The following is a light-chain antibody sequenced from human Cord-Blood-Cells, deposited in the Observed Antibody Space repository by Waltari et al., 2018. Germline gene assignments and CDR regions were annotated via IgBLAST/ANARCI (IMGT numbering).Light chain of an antibody. CDR2: GAS. J-gene: IGKJ1*01. Sequence: EIVLTKSPGTLSLSPGERATLSRRASQSVSSSYLAWYQQTPGQAPRLLIYGASSRATGIPDRFSGSGSGTDFTLTISRLEPEDFAVYYCQQYGSSPRTFGQGTKVEIK. CDR3: QQYGSSPRT. CDR1: QSVSSSY. V-gene: IGKV3-20*01.